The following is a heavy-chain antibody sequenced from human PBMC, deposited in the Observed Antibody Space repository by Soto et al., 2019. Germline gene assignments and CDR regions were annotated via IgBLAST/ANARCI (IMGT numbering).Heavy chain of an antibody. Sequence: QVQLVQSGAEVKKPGSSVKVSCKASGGTFSSYTISWVRQAPGQGLEWMGRIIPILGIANYAQKFQGRVTNTADKSTSTAYMELSSLRSEDTAVYYCAREVRGVIASDGMDVWGQGTTVTVSS. D-gene: IGHD3-10*01. V-gene: IGHV1-69*08. CDR3: AREVRGVIASDGMDV. CDR1: GGTFSSYT. CDR2: IIPILGIA. J-gene: IGHJ6*02.